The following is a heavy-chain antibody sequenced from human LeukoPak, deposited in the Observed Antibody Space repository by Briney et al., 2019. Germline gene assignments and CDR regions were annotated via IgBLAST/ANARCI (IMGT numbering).Heavy chain of an antibody. CDR3: ARSHYYGSGSYYY. D-gene: IGHD3-10*01. Sequence: SETLSLTCTVSGGSISSDNYYWGWFRQPPGKGLEWIGSFSYGGSTFYNPSLKSRVTISVDTSKTQFSLKLSFVTAADTAVYYCARSHYYGSGSYYYWGQGTLVTVSS. J-gene: IGHJ4*02. CDR2: FSYGGST. V-gene: IGHV4-39*01. CDR1: GGSISSDNYY.